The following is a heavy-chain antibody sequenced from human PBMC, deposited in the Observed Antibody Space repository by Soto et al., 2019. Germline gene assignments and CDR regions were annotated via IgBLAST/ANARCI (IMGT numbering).Heavy chain of an antibody. CDR2: IYYSGST. CDR3: ARHVLVPAAIGGMDV. V-gene: IGHV4-39*01. J-gene: IGHJ6*02. CDR1: GGSISSSSYY. D-gene: IGHD2-2*02. Sequence: SETLSLTCTVSGGSISSSSYYWGWIRQPPGKGLEWIGSIYYSGSTYYNPSLKSRVTISVDTSKNQFSLKVSSVTAADTAVYYCARHVLVPAAIGGMDVWGQGTTVTVSS.